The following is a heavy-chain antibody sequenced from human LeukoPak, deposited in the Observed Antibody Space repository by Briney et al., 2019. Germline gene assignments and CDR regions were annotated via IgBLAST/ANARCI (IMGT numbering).Heavy chain of an antibody. D-gene: IGHD1-26*01. CDR1: GFTFSSYE. V-gene: IGHV3-48*03. J-gene: IGHJ3*02. CDR3: RRWEAEVSAFNI. Sequence: GGSLRLSCAASGFTFSSYEMNWVRQAPGKGLEWVSYISSSGSTIYYADSVKGRFTISRDNAKNSLYLQMNSLRAEDTAVYYCRRWEAEVSAFNIWGKGKMVTVS. CDR2: ISSSGSTI.